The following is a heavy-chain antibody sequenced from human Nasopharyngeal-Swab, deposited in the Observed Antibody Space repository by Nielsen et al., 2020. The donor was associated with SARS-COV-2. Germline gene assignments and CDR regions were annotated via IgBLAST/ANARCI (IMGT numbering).Heavy chain of an antibody. D-gene: IGHD6-19*01. CDR3: ARASRGWS. CDR1: GFTFDKYE. J-gene: IGHJ5*02. V-gene: IGHV3-48*03. Sequence: GESLKISCAASGFTFDKYEMNWVRRAPGKGLEWVAYISTSGTTIHYADSVRGRFTVSRDDAKKSLHLQMNSLRVDDTAVYYCARASRGWSWGQGTPVTVSS. CDR2: ISTSGTTI.